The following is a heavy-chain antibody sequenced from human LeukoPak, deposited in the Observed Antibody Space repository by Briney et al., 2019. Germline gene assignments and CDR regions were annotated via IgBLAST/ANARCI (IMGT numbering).Heavy chain of an antibody. CDR2: INSNSGGT. J-gene: IGHJ4*02. Sequence: GASVKVSCKASGYTFTGYYIHWVRLAPGQGLQWMGWINSNSGGTNYAQKFQGRVTMTRDTSISTAYMDLSSLISDDTAVYYCARGVQTGSGWHFDYWGQGTLVTVSS. CDR3: ARGVQTGSGWHFDY. D-gene: IGHD6-19*01. V-gene: IGHV1-2*02. CDR1: GYTFTGYY.